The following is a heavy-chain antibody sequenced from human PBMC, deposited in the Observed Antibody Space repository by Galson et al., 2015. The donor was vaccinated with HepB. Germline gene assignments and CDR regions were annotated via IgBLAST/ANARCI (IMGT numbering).Heavy chain of an antibody. J-gene: IGHJ6*02. D-gene: IGHD3-10*01. Sequence: SLRLSCAASGFTFSSYAMHWVRQAPGKGLEWVAVISYDGSNKYYADSVKGRFTISRDNSKNTLYLQMNSLRAEDTAVYYCARGLYYGSGSYYGMDVWGQGTTVTVSS. V-gene: IGHV3-30*04. CDR1: GFTFSSYA. CDR3: ARGLYYGSGSYYGMDV. CDR2: ISYDGSNK.